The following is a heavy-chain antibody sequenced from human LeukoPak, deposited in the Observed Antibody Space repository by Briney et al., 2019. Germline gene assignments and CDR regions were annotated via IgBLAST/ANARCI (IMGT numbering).Heavy chain of an antibody. CDR2: IYNSGST. Sequence: TSETLSLTCTVSGGSIRNYYWSWIRQPPGKGLEWIGYIYNSGSTNYNPSLKSRVTISVDTSKNQFSLKLTSVTAADTAVYYCARVYYSSSYDYWYFDLWGRGTLVTVSS. V-gene: IGHV4-59*01. CDR3: ARVYYSSSYDYWYFDL. J-gene: IGHJ2*01. CDR1: GGSIRNYY. D-gene: IGHD6-13*01.